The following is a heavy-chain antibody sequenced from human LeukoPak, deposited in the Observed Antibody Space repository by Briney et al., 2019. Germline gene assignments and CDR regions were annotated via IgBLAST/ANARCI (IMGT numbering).Heavy chain of an antibody. CDR1: GYTFTSYD. Sequence: ASVKVSCKASGYTFTSYDINWVRQATGQGLEWMGWMNPNSGNTGYAQKFQGRVTMTRNTSISTAYMELSSLRSEDTAVYYCARVGSGSYLPDYWGQGTLVTASS. CDR3: ARVGSGSYLPDY. D-gene: IGHD1-26*01. J-gene: IGHJ4*02. V-gene: IGHV1-8*01. CDR2: MNPNSGNT.